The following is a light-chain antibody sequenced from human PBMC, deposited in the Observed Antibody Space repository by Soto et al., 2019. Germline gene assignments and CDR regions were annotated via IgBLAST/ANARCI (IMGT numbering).Light chain of an antibody. CDR3: QQTSSAPFT. Sequence: DIQMTQSPYSLSAAVVDRVTIAFRASQNINTYLNWYQQKPGKAPKLLIFDAASLQSGVPSRFSGGGSRTDFTLTITSLQPEDFATYYCQQTSSAPFTFGPGTKVDIK. CDR2: DAA. J-gene: IGKJ3*01. CDR1: QNINTY. V-gene: IGKV1-39*01.